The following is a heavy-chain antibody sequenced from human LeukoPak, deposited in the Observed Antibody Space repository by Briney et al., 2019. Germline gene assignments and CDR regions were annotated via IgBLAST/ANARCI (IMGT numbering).Heavy chain of an antibody. Sequence: SETLSLTCTVSGGSISTYYWSWIRQPPGKGLEWIGTVFYSGRTYYNSSLQSRVTISVDTSKNQFSLRLSSVTAADTAIYYCARLSNDYGDYEGHYWGQGTLVTVSP. J-gene: IGHJ4*02. CDR1: GGSISTYY. CDR3: ARLSNDYGDYEGHY. CDR2: VFYSGRT. V-gene: IGHV4-59*04. D-gene: IGHD4-17*01.